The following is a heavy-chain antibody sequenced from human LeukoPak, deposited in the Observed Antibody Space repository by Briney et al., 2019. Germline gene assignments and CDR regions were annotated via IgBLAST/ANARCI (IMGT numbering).Heavy chain of an antibody. CDR3: ARDLSSSFDY. Sequence: GGSLRLSCAASGFTFSDYYMNWVPQAPGKGLEWVSSISSSSSYIYYADSVKGRFTISRDNAKNSLYLQMNSLRAEDTAVYYCARDLSSSFDYWGQGTLVTVSS. CDR1: GFTFSDYY. CDR2: ISSSSSYI. J-gene: IGHJ4*02. V-gene: IGHV3-21*01. D-gene: IGHD6-13*01.